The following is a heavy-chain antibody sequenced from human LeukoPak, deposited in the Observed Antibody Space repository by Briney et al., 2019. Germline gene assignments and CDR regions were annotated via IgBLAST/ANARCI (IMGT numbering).Heavy chain of an antibody. CDR2: VSGHGVST. J-gene: IGHJ5*02. CDR1: GFTLDDYA. Sequence: GGSLRLSCAACGFTLDDYAMHWVRHAPGKCLEWVSLVSGHGVSTYYAASVKDRFTISRYNSKNTLYLQMNSLRSEDTALYSCAKDGGLPWGQGTLVTVSS. V-gene: IGHV3-43*02. CDR3: AKDGGLP.